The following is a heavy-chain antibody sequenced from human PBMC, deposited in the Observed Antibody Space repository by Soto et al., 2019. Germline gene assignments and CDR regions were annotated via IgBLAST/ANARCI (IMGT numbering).Heavy chain of an antibody. J-gene: IGHJ6*02. CDR1: GYTFTSYG. D-gene: IGHD2-2*01. CDR3: ARDQIVVVPAAMDYYYYGMDV. CDR2: ISAYNGNT. Sequence: ASVKVSCKASGYTFTSYGISWVRQAPGQGLEWMGWISAYNGNTNYAQKLQGRVTITRDTSASTAYMELSSLRSEDTAVYYCARDQIVVVPAAMDYYYYGMDVWGQGTTVTVSS. V-gene: IGHV1-18*04.